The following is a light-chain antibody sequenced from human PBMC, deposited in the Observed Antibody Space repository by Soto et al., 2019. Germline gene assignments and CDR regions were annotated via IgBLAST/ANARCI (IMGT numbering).Light chain of an antibody. CDR2: GAS. Sequence: EIVLTQSPGTLSLSPGERATLSCRASQAVGSSLLAWYQHKPGQAPRLVIYGASSRATGIPDRFSGSGSVTDFTLTISRLEPEDFAVYYCQQGGGSLWTFGQGTKVEIK. CDR1: QAVGSSL. V-gene: IGKV3-20*01. CDR3: QQGGGSLWT. J-gene: IGKJ1*01.